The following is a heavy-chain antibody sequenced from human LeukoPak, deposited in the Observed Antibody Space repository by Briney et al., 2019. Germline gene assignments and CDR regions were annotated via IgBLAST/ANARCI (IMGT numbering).Heavy chain of an antibody. J-gene: IGHJ6*03. CDR3: ARVRDFWSGFMDV. V-gene: IGHV1-69*01. CDR1: GGTFSSYA. Sequence: SVKVSCKASGGTFSSYAISWVRQAPGQGLEWMGGIIPIFDTANYAQKFQGRVTITADESTSTAYMELSSLRSEDTAVYYCARVRDFWSGFMDVWSKGTTVTVSS. D-gene: IGHD3-3*01. CDR2: IIPIFDTA.